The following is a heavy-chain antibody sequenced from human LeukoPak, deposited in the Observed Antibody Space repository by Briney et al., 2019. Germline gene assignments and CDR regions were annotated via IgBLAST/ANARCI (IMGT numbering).Heavy chain of an antibody. Sequence: SETLSLTCTVSGGSISSYYWSWIRQPPGKGLEWIGSIYYSGSTYYNPSLKSRVTISVDTSKNQFSLKLSSVTAADTAVYYCARHIGGSYYRPLTDWGQGTLVTVSS. D-gene: IGHD1-26*01. CDR3: ARHIGGSYYRPLTD. V-gene: IGHV4-59*05. J-gene: IGHJ4*02. CDR2: IYYSGST. CDR1: GGSISSYY.